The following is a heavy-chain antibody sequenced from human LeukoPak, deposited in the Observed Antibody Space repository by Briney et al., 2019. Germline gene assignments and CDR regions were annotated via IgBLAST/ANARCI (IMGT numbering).Heavy chain of an antibody. D-gene: IGHD6-13*01. CDR3: ARAKQQLVPPPGFDY. Sequence: TSETLSLTCAVYGGSFSGYYWSWIRQPPGKGLEWIGEINHSGSTNYNPSLKSRVTISVDTSKNQFSLKLSSVTAADTAVYYCARAKQQLVPPPGFDYWGQGTLVTVSS. V-gene: IGHV4-34*01. CDR1: GGSFSGYY. J-gene: IGHJ4*02. CDR2: INHSGST.